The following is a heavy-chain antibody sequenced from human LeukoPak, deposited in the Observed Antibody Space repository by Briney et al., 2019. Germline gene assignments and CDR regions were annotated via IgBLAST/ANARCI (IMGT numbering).Heavy chain of an antibody. Sequence: ASMKVSCKASGYTFTSYYMHWVRQAPGQGLEWMGIINPSGGSTSYAQKFQGRVTMTRDMSTSTVYMELSSLRSEGTAVYYCARTPLRGPMGHWGQGTLVTVSS. V-gene: IGHV1-46*01. J-gene: IGHJ4*02. CDR1: GYTFTSYY. D-gene: IGHD3-10*01. CDR3: ARTPLRGPMGH. CDR2: INPSGGST.